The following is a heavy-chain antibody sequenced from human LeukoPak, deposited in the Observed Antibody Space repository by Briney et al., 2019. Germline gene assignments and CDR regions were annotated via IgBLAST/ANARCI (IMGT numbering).Heavy chain of an antibody. Sequence: GGSLRLSCAASGFTFSSYWMSWVRQAPGKGLEWVANIKQDGSEKYYVDSVKGRFTISRDNAKNSLYLQMNSPRAEDTAVYYCARGVLFPELRYYYYYYMDVWGKGTTVTVSS. CDR2: IKQDGSEK. D-gene: IGHD1-26*01. CDR1: GFTFSSYW. CDR3: ARGVLFPELRYYYYYYMDV. V-gene: IGHV3-7*01. J-gene: IGHJ6*03.